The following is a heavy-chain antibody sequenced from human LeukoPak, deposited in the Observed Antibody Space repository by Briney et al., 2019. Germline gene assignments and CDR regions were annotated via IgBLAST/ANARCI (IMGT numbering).Heavy chain of an antibody. CDR3: ARGVDSSGYQYKGFGP. D-gene: IGHD3-22*01. Sequence: PSQTLSLTCTVSGGSISSGSYYWSWIRQPAGKGLEWIGRIYSSGRTNYKSSLNSRVSISMDTSKNQFSLKLSFVTAADTAVYYCARGVDSSGYQYKGFGPWGQGTLVTVSS. J-gene: IGHJ5*02. CDR2: IYSSGRT. V-gene: IGHV4-61*02. CDR1: GGSISSGSYY.